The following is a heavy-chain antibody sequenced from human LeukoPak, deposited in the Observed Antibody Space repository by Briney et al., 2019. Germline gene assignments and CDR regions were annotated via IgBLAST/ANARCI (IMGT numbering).Heavy chain of an antibody. CDR2: ISGSGVST. V-gene: IGHV3-23*01. CDR1: GFTFSTYA. Sequence: GGSLRLSCAASGFTFSTYAMSWVRQAPGKGLEWVSAISGSGVSTNYADSVKGRFTISRDNSKNTLNLQMNSLRAEDTAEYYCAKGFYGDYGPFDYWGQGTLVTVSS. D-gene: IGHD4-17*01. CDR3: AKGFYGDYGPFDY. J-gene: IGHJ4*02.